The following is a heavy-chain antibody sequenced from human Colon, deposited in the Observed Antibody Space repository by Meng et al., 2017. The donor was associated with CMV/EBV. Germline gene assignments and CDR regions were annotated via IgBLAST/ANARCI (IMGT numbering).Heavy chain of an antibody. J-gene: IGHJ6*02. CDR2: LNPNSGYT. D-gene: IGHD5-24*01. V-gene: IGHV1-2*02. Sequence: ASVKVSCKASGYPFTDYHLYWVRQVPGQGLEWMGWLNPNSGYTRLAGHFQGRLTMTRDTSVSTAYMELSSLKSDDTAVYYCARDVDRNFGDATQKLYAMGVWAKGPRSPSP. CDR1: GYPFTDYH. CDR3: ARDVDRNFGDATQKLYAMGV.